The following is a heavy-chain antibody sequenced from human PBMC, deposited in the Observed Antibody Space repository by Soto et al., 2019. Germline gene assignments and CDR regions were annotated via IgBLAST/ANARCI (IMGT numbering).Heavy chain of an antibody. D-gene: IGHD3-22*01. CDR3: AKGMVMGASDI. CDR2: ISYDGSNT. J-gene: IGHJ3*02. Sequence: QVQLVESGGGVVQPGRSLRLSCAASGFTFSSYGMHWVRQAPGKGLEWVAVISYDGSNTYYADSVKGRFTISRDNSKNTLDLQMNSLRAEDTAVYYCAKGMVMGASDIWGQGTMVTVSS. V-gene: IGHV3-30*18. CDR1: GFTFSSYG.